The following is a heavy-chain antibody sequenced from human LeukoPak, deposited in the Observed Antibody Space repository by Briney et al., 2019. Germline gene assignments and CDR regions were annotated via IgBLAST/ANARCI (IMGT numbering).Heavy chain of an antibody. J-gene: IGHJ6*02. CDR3: ARDRRFSEWLDYYYYGMDV. V-gene: IGHV1-18*01. CDR1: GYTFTSYG. D-gene: IGHD3-3*01. Sequence: ASVKVSCKASGYTFTSYGISWVRQAPGQGLEWMGWISAYNGNTNYAQKLQGRVTMTTDTSTSTAYMELRSLRSDDTAVYYCARDRRFSEWLDYYYYGMDVWGQGTTVTVSS. CDR2: ISAYNGNT.